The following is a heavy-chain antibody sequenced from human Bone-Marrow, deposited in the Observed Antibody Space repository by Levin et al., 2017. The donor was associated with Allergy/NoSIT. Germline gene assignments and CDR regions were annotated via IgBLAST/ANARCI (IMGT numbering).Heavy chain of an antibody. CDR2: MSYDGDNK. CDR1: GFTFSSFT. V-gene: IGHV3-30-3*01. J-gene: IGHJ4*02. CDR3: ARDRDYWSGKDVDY. Sequence: PGGSLRLSCAASGFTFSSFTMHWVRQAPGKGLEWVAFMSYDGDNKYYADSVRGLFTISRDNSKNTLYLQMHSLRRDDFGLYYCARDRDYWSGKDVDYWGQGTLVTVSS. D-gene: IGHD3-3*01.